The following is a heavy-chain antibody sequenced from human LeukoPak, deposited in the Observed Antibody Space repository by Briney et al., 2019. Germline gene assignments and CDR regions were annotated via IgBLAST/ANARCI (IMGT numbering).Heavy chain of an antibody. CDR2: NYYSGST. D-gene: IGHD2-2*01. J-gene: IGHJ4*02. V-gene: IGHV4-59*08. Sequence: SETLSLTCTVSGGSISSYYWSWIRQPPGKGLEWIGYNYYSGSTNYNPSLKSRVTISVDTSKNQLSLKLSSVTAADTAVYYCARHCCPAAAPDYWGQGTLVTVSS. CDR1: GGSISSYY. CDR3: ARHCCPAAAPDY.